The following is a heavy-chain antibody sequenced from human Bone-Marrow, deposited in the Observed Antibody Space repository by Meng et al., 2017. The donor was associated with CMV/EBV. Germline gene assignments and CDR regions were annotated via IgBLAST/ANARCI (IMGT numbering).Heavy chain of an antibody. CDR1: GYSFTSYW. D-gene: IGHD6-13*01. Sequence: KVSCKGSGYSFTSYWIGWVRQMPGKGLEWMGIIYPGDSDTRYSQSFQGQVTISADKSSSTAYLHWSSLKASDTAMYYCARRVSAGGTLAYWGQGKLVNVAS. CDR3: ARRVSAGGTLAY. J-gene: IGHJ4*02. CDR2: IYPGDSDT. V-gene: IGHV5-51*01.